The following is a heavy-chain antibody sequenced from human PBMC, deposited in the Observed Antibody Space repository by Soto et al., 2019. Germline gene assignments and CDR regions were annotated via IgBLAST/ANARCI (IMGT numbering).Heavy chain of an antibody. Sequence: GESLKISCKGSGYSFTSYWIGWVRQMPGKGLEWMGIIYPGDSDTRYSPSFQGQVTISADKSISTAYLQWSSLKASDTAVYFCARGGNRYSTTSSGVGGFDYWGQGTLVTVSS. V-gene: IGHV5-51*01. CDR1: GYSFTSYW. CDR2: IYPGDSDT. D-gene: IGHD2-2*01. CDR3: ARGGNRYSTTSSGVGGFDY. J-gene: IGHJ4*02.